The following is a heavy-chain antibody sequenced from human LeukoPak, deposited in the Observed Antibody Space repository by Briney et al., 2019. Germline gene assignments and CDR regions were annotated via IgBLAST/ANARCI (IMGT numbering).Heavy chain of an antibody. CDR2: INHSGST. V-gene: IGHV4-34*01. CDR3: ARGPDYGGNSRHLS. D-gene: IGHD4-23*01. J-gene: IGHJ4*02. Sequence: KPSETLSLTCAVYGGSFSGYYWSWIRQPPGKGLEWIGEINHSGSTNYNPSLKSRVTISVDTSKNQFSLKLSSVTAADTAVYYRARGPDYGGNSRHLSWGQGTLVTVSS. CDR1: GGSFSGYY.